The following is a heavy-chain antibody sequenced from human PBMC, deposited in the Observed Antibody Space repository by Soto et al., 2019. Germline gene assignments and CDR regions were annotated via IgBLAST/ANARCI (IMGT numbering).Heavy chain of an antibody. D-gene: IGHD3-3*01. V-gene: IGHV4-30-2*01. J-gene: IGHJ6*02. CDR2: IYHTGTT. CDR1: GDSITSVSYS. CDR3: AATVFGEYSHYALDV. Sequence: SETLSLTCAVSGDSITSVSYSWSWIRQPPGKALEWIGYIYHTGTTYYTAALKSRVTISLDRSKNRISLSLNSVTAADTAVYYCAATVFGEYSHYALDVWGQGTTVTVS.